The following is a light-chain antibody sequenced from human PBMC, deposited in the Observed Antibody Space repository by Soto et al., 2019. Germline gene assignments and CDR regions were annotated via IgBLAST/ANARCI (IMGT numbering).Light chain of an antibody. Sequence: QSALTQPPSVSGSPGQSVTISCTGTSSDVGSYNRVSWYQQSPGTAPKLLIYEVNNRPSGVPDRFSGSKSGNTASLRISGLQAEDEADYYCSSYTSRSTVLFGGGTKLTVL. CDR3: SSYTSRSTVL. V-gene: IGLV2-18*02. J-gene: IGLJ2*01. CDR1: SSDVGSYNR. CDR2: EVN.